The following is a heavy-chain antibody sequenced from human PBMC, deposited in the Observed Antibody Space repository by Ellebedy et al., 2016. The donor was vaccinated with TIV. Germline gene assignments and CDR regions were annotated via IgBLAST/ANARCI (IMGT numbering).Heavy chain of an antibody. CDR3: ARGVCRGGSCLSFSLLPSPRLYYFDY. J-gene: IGHJ4*02. D-gene: IGHD2-15*01. CDR2: AFYRGST. Sequence: MPSETLSLTCTVSGGSISSYYWSWIRQPPGKGLEWIGYAFYRGSTNYNPSLTSRVTISVDTSKKQFSLRLSSVTAADTAIYYCARGVCRGGSCLSFSLLPSPRLYYFDYWGQGTLVTVSS. CDR1: GGSISSYY. V-gene: IGHV4-59*01.